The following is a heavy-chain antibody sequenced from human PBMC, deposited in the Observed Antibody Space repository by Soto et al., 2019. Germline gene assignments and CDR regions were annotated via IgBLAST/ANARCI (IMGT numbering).Heavy chain of an antibody. CDR2: MNPNSGNA. CDR3: ARGLTGRFDY. Sequence: ASLKVSCKASGYTFTSSDLNWVRQATGQGLEWMGWMNPNSGNAVYAQKFQGRVTMTRNTSISTAYMELSSLRYEDKAVYYCARGLTGRFDYCGQGTRVTVSA. J-gene: IGHJ4*02. CDR1: GYTFTSSD. D-gene: IGHD1-20*01. V-gene: IGHV1-8*01.